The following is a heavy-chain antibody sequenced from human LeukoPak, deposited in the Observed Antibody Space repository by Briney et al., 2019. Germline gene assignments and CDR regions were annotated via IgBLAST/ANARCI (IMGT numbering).Heavy chain of an antibody. Sequence: ASVKVSCKASGYTFTGYYMHWVRQAPGQGLEWMGWINPNSGGTNYAQKFQGRVTITTDKSTSTAYMELSSLRSEDTAVYYCAGDIIVVVPAAIRENWFDPWGQGTLVTVSS. CDR2: INPNSGGT. D-gene: IGHD2-2*02. CDR1: GYTFTGYY. CDR3: AGDIIVVVPAAIRENWFDP. J-gene: IGHJ5*02. V-gene: IGHV1-2*02.